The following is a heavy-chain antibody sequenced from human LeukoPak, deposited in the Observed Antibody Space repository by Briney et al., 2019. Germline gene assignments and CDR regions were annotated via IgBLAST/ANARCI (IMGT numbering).Heavy chain of an antibody. D-gene: IGHD6-19*01. Sequence: PSETLSLTCAVYGGSFSGYYWSWIRQPPGKGLEWIGYIYYSGSTYYNPSLKSRVTISVDTSKNQFSLKLSSVTAADTAVYYCATGIAVAAVDYWGQGTLVTVSS. V-gene: IGHV4-34*09. CDR1: GGSFSGYY. J-gene: IGHJ4*02. CDR3: ATGIAVAAVDY. CDR2: IYYSGST.